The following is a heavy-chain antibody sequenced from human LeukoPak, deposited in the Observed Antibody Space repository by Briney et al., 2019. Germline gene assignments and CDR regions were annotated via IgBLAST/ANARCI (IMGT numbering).Heavy chain of an antibody. V-gene: IGHV1-2*02. CDR1: GYTFTGYY. D-gene: IGHD6-13*01. J-gene: IGHJ4*02. CDR2: MNPNSGNT. Sequence: ASVKVSCKASGYTFTGYYMHWVRQAPGQGLEWMGWMNPNSGNTGYAQKFQGRVTMTRDTSISTAYMELSRLRSDDTAVYYCARAGIAAAGTKIDWGQGTLVTVSS. CDR3: ARAGIAAAGTKID.